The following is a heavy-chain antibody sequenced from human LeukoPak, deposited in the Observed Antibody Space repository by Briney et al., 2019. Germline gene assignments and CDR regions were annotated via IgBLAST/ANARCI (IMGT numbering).Heavy chain of an antibody. V-gene: IGHV3-74*01. CDR3: ARVGAYSSSWD. CDR1: GFTFSSYW. Sequence: PGGSLRLSCAASGFTFSSYWMHWVRQAPGKGLVWMSRINSDGRTTNYADSVKGRFTISRDNANNTLYLQMNSLRAEDTAVYFCARVGAYSSSWDWGQGTLVSVSS. CDR2: INSDGRTT. J-gene: IGHJ4*02. D-gene: IGHD6-13*01.